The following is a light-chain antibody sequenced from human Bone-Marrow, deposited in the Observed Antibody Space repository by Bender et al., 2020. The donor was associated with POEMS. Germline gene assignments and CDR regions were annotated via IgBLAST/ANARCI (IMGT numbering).Light chain of an antibody. CDR2: NNS. CDR3: ATWDDSLNGWV. J-gene: IGLJ3*02. CDR1: SSKFGSYP. V-gene: IGLV1-44*01. Sequence: QSVLTQPPSTSGTPGQRVTISCSGSSSKFGSYPVNWYQQLPGAAPKLVIFNNSQRPSGVPDRFSDSNSGTSASLAISGLLSDDEADFYYATWDDSLNGWVFGGGTKLTVL.